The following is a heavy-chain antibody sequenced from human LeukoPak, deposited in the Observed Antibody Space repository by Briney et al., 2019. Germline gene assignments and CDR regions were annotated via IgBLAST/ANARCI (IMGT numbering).Heavy chain of an antibody. CDR3: ARDHVVASGAVAY. D-gene: IGHD2-15*01. J-gene: IGHJ4*02. CDR1: GFSVSDNY. CDR2: IDSGGSA. V-gene: IGHV3-53*01. Sequence: GGSLRLSCAASGFSVSDNYMSWFRQAPGKGLEWLSVIDSGGSALYANSVRGRFTIPRDSSKNTLHLQMDSLTIEDSALYYGARDHVVASGAVAYWGQGTLVTVSS.